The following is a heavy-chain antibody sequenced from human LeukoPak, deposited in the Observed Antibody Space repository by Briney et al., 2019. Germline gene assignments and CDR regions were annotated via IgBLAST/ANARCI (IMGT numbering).Heavy chain of an antibody. V-gene: IGHV4-34*01. D-gene: IGHD1-7*01. J-gene: IGHJ6*02. CDR1: GESFNDYY. CDR2: ITHSGAT. CDR3: ARGLRSVTWERELMSYQFYGMDV. Sequence: SQTLSFTCAVSGESFNDYYWIWIRQLPGKGLEWIGEITHSGATNYNPSLKNRVTFSIDTSRRQFSLRLRSLTAADTGVFYCARGLRSVTWERELMSYQFYGMDVWGQGTTVSVSS.